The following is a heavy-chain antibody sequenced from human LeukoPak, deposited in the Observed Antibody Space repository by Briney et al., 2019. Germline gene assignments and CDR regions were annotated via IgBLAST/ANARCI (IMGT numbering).Heavy chain of an antibody. D-gene: IGHD6-13*01. J-gene: IGHJ4*02. V-gene: IGHV3-7*01. CDR1: GFTFNNAW. Sequence: GGSLRLSCAAFGFTFNNAWMSWVRQAPGKGLEWVANIKQDGSEKYYVDSVKGRFTISRDNAKNSLYLQLNSLRAEDTAVYYCAREGITATADYWGQGTLVTVSS. CDR3: AREGITATADY. CDR2: IKQDGSEK.